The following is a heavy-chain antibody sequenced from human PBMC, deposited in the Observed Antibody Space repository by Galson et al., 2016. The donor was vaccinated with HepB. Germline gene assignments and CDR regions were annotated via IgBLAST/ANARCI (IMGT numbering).Heavy chain of an antibody. D-gene: IGHD3-3*01. CDR1: GYTFSSYF. V-gene: IGHV1-46*01. J-gene: IGHJ1*01. CDR2: MNPNGNKI. CDR3: VREILGVVY. Sequence: SVKVSCKASGYTFSSYFMHWVRQAPGQGLEWIGVMNPNGNKISYAQKFESRVTMTRDTSTSTVYMELNSLRSEDTAVYYCVREILGVVYWGQGSLVTVSS.